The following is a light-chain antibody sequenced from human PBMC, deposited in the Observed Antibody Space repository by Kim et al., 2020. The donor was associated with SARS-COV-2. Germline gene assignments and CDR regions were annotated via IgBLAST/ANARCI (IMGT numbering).Light chain of an antibody. V-gene: IGKV3-11*01. J-gene: IGKJ2*01. CDR1: QSVTAY. CDR2: EAS. Sequence: EIVLTQSPATLSLSPGERATLSCRASQSVTAYLAWYQQKPGQAPRLLIYEASKRATGIPARFSGSGSGTDFTLTISSPEPEDFATYYCQQRSTWLFTFGQGTKLEI. CDR3: QQRSTWLFT.